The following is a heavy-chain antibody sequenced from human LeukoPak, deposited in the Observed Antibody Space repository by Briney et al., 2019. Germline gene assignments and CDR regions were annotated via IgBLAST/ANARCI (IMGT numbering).Heavy chain of an antibody. D-gene: IGHD6-13*01. J-gene: IGHJ6*03. Sequence: SETLSLTCAVYGGSFSGYYWSWIRQPPGKGLEWIGEINHSGSTNYNPSLKSRVTISVDTSKNQFSRKLSSVTAADTDVYYCARSKAGYSSSWYYYYYMDVWGKGTTVTVSS. CDR3: ARSKAGYSSSWYYYYYMDV. V-gene: IGHV4-34*01. CDR2: INHSGST. CDR1: GGSFSGYY.